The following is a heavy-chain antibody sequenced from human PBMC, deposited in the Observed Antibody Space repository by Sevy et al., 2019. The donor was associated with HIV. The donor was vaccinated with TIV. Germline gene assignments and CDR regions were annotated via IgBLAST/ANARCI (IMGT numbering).Heavy chain of an antibody. D-gene: IGHD3-10*01. V-gene: IGHV3-30-3*01. CDR2: ISYDGSNK. J-gene: IGHJ6*03. CDR3: AREEWFGEGYYYYYMDV. CDR1: GFTLSSYA. Sequence: GGSLRLSCAASGFTLSSYAMHWVRQAPGKGLEWVAVISYDGSNKYYADSVKGRFTISRDNSKNTLYLQMNSLRAEDTAVYYCAREEWFGEGYYYYYMDVWGKGTTVTVSS.